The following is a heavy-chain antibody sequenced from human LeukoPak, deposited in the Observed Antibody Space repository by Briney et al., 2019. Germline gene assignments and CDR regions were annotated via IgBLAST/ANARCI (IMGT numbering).Heavy chain of an antibody. D-gene: IGHD1-1*01. CDR2: IYYSGST. J-gene: IGHJ4*02. CDR1: GGFISSSSYY. CDR3: ARVKTGTTYYFDY. V-gene: IGHV4-39*07. Sequence: PSETLSLTCTVSGGFISSSSYYWGWIRQPPGKGLEWIGSIYYSGSTYYNPSLKSRVTISVDTSKNQFSLKLSSVTAADTAVYYCARVKTGTTYYFDYWGQGTLVTVSS.